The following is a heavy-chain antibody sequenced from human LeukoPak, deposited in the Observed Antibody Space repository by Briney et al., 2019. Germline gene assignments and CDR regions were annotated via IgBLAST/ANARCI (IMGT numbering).Heavy chain of an antibody. Sequence: GGTLRLSCAASGFTFSSYSMNWVRQAPGKGLEWVSSISSSSSYIYYADSVKGRFTISRDNAKNSLYLQMNSLRAEDTAMYYCARDYSTSSGLDYWGQGTLVTVSS. V-gene: IGHV3-21*01. J-gene: IGHJ4*02. CDR1: GFTFSSYS. CDR3: ARDYSTSSGLDY. D-gene: IGHD6-6*01. CDR2: ISSSSSYI.